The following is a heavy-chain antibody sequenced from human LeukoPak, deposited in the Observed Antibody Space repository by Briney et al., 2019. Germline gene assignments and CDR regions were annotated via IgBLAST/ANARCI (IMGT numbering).Heavy chain of an antibody. J-gene: IGHJ4*02. D-gene: IGHD1-26*01. CDR2: INTDGNTI. CDR1: GFTFTRHW. V-gene: IGHV3-74*01. CDR3: IRVQVGATGFDY. Sequence: PGGSLRLSCAASGFTFTRHWMHWVRQAPGKGLVWVSRINTDGNTINYADSMKGRFTISRDDAKNTLYLQMNSLRGEDTAVYYCIRVQVGATGFDYWGQGTLVTVSS.